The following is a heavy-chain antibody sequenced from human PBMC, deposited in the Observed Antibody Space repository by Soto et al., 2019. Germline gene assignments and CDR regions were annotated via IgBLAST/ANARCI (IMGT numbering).Heavy chain of an antibody. CDR2: IRGFSPYT. J-gene: IGHJ6*02. V-gene: IGHV3-21*01. CDR3: ARDRGYDAHDYYYNAMDV. D-gene: IGHD2-15*01. Sequence: GGSLRLSCVASGFTFRTYTMNWDRQAPGKWLEWVSGIRGFSPYTFYSESVKGRFTISRDNAKNSLYLQMNSLRAEDTAVYYCARDRGYDAHDYYYNAMDVWGQGXTVTVYS. CDR1: GFTFRTYT.